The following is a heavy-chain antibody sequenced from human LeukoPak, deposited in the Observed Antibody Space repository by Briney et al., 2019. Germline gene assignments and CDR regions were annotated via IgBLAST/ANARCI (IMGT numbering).Heavy chain of an antibody. J-gene: IGHJ6*02. CDR2: ISYDGSNK. CDR1: GFTFSSYG. V-gene: IGHV3-30*18. D-gene: IGHD2-2*01. Sequence: QTGGSLRLSCAASGFTFSSYGMHWVRQAPGKGLEWVAVISYDGSNKYYADSVKGRFTISRDNSKNTLYLQMNSLRAEDTAVYYCAKDLDQGSYYYYGMDVWGQGTTVTVSS. CDR3: AKDLDQGSYYYYGMDV.